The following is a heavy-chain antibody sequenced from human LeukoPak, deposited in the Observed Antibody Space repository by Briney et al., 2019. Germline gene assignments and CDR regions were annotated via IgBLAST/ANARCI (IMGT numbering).Heavy chain of an antibody. V-gene: IGHV3-21*01. CDR2: VSSDSHFI. D-gene: IGHD3-9*01. J-gene: IGHJ6*03. CDR3: ARDIFYYYYMDV. CDR1: GFTFSTYS. Sequence: PGGSLRLSCAGTGFTFSTYSMNWVRQTPDKGLEWVSSVSSDSHFIFYADSVKGRFTISRDNAKNSLYLQMNSLRAEDTAVYYCARDIFYYYYMDVWGKGTTVTVSS.